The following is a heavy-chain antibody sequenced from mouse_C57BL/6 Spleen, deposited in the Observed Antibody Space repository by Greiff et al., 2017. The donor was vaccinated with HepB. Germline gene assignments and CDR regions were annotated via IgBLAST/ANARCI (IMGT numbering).Heavy chain of an antibody. Sequence: QVQLQQSGAELVKPGASVKLSCKASGYTFTSYWMHWVKQRPGQGLEWIGMIHPNSGSTNYNEKFKSKATLTVDKSSSTAYMQLSSLTSEDSAVYYCARSLDSSGYPWFAYWGQGTLVTVSA. V-gene: IGHV1-64*01. CDR2: IHPNSGST. D-gene: IGHD3-2*02. CDR3: ARSLDSSGYPWFAY. CDR1: GYTFTSYW. J-gene: IGHJ3*01.